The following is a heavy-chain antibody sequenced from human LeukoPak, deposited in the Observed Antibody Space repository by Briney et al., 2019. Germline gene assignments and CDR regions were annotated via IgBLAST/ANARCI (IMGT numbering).Heavy chain of an antibody. V-gene: IGHV1-24*01. J-gene: IGHJ5*02. D-gene: IGHD4-17*01. CDR1: GYTLTELS. Sequence: ASVKVSCKVSGYTLTELSMHWVRQAPGKGLEWMGGFDPEGGETIYAQKFQGRVTMTEDTSTDTAYMELSSLRSEDTAVHYCATDLSTTVTTIKGWFDPWGQGTLVTVSS. CDR2: FDPEGGET. CDR3: ATDLSTTVTTIKGWFDP.